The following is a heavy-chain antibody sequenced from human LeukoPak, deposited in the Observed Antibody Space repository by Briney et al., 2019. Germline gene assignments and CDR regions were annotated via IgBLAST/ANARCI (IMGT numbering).Heavy chain of an antibody. CDR2: ISNSGSTR. D-gene: IGHD5-18*01. J-gene: IGHJ4*02. V-gene: IGHV3-11*04. Sequence: GGSLRLSCAASGFTFSDYYMSWIRQAPGKGLEWVSYISNSGSTRYYTDSVKGRFTISRDNAKNSLYLQMNSLRAEDTAVYYCARDTNNARGYSYSDFDYWGQGTLVTVSS. CDR1: GFTFSDYY. CDR3: ARDTNNARGYSYSDFDY.